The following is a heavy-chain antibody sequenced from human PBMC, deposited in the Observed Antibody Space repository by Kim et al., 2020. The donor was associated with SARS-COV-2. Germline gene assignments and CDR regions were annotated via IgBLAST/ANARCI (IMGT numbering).Heavy chain of an antibody. V-gene: IGHV4-34*01. CDR3: ARTREYSSSSVTYYYYYGMDV. J-gene: IGHJ6*02. CDR1: GGSFSGYY. CDR2: INHSGST. Sequence: SETLSLTCAVYGGSFSGYYWSWIRQPPGKGLEWIGEINHSGSTNYNPSLKSRVTISVDTSKNQFSLKLSSVTAADTAVYYCARTREYSSSSVTYYYYYGMDVWGQGTTVTVSS. D-gene: IGHD6-6*01.